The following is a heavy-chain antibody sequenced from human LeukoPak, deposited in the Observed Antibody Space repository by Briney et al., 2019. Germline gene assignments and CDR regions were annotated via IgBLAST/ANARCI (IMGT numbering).Heavy chain of an antibody. D-gene: IGHD3-10*01. J-gene: IGHJ6*04. CDR3: ARDRMVRGVILYGMDV. Sequence: GASVKVSCKASGGTFSSYAISWVRQAPGQGLEWMGGIIPIFGTANYAQKFQGRVTITADESTSTAYMELSSLRSEDTAVYYCARDRMVRGVILYGMDVWGKGTTVTDSS. V-gene: IGHV1-69*01. CDR1: GGTFSSYA. CDR2: IIPIFGTA.